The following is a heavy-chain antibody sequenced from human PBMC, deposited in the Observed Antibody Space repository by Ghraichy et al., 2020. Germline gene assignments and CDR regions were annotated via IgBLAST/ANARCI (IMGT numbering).Heavy chain of an antibody. J-gene: IGHJ4*02. CDR3: AKDGDRLLELPIGPIDD. CDR1: GFSFSDYG. D-gene: IGHD3-10*01. V-gene: IGHV3-30*02. CDR2: LRYDGNYD. Sequence: LSLTCAASGFSFSDYGVYWVRQAPGKGLEWVSYLRYDGNYDHYPASVKGRLTISRDNSKNMLYLQMNSLNTGDTAVYYCAKDGDRLLELPIGPIDDWGQGTLVIVSS.